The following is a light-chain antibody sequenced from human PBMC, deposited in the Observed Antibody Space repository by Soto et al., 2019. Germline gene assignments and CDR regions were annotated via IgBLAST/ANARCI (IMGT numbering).Light chain of an antibody. V-gene: IGLV2-14*01. CDR3: SSYTSSSTLV. CDR1: SSDVGAYNY. Sequence: QAVVTQPASVSGSPGQSITISCTGTSSDVGAYNYVSWFQQHPGKAPKLMIYEVTNRPSGVSNRFSGSKSGNTASLTISGLQPEDEADYYCSSYTSSSTLVFGGGTKLTVL. J-gene: IGLJ2*01. CDR2: EVT.